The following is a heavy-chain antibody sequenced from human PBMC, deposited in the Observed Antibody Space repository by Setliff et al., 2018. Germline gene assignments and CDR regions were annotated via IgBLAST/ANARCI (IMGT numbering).Heavy chain of an antibody. Sequence: SETLSLTCTVSGGSISSYYWSWIRQPAGKGLEWIGHIYIGGSANYNPSLKSRVTMSIDTSKNQFSLKLNSVTAADMAVYYCAREQWLDPPGYCFMDVWAKGTTVTVSS. CDR2: IYIGGSA. V-gene: IGHV4-4*07. CDR1: GGSISSYY. CDR3: AREQWLDPPGYCFMDV. D-gene: IGHD6-19*01. J-gene: IGHJ6*03.